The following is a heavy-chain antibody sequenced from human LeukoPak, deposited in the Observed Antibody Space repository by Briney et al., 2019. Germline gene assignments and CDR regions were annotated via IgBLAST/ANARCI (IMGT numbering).Heavy chain of an antibody. CDR2: INHSGST. Sequence: SETLSLTCAVYGGSFGGYYWSWIRQPPGKGLEWIGEINHSGSTNYNPSLKSRVAISVDTSKNQFSLKLSSVTAADTAVYYCARGGNRYSSSWYLFDYWGQGTLVTVSS. CDR3: ARGGNRYSSSWYLFDY. V-gene: IGHV4-34*01. D-gene: IGHD6-13*01. J-gene: IGHJ4*02. CDR1: GGSFGGYY.